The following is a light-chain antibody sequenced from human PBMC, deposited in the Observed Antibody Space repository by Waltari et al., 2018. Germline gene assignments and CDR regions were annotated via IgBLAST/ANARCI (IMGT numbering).Light chain of an antibody. CDR1: QSLLYSNGNVY. Sequence: GVLTPSPLSLAVPLGQPASISCKSSQSLLYSNGNVYCDWYLQRPGQSPRRLIYQVSKRDSGVPDRFSGSGSDTDFTLRISRVEADDVGTYYCLQVPFTFGPGTKMEVK. V-gene: IGKV2-30*01. CDR2: QVS. J-gene: IGKJ3*01. CDR3: LQVPFT.